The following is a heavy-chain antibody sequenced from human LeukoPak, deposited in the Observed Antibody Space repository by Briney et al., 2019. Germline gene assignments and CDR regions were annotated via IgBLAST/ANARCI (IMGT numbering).Heavy chain of an antibody. J-gene: IGHJ6*03. CDR1: GGSISSYY. D-gene: IGHD3-3*01. Sequence: SETLSLTCTVSGGSISSYYWSWIRQPAGKGLEWIGRIYTSGSTNYNPSLKSRVTISVDTSKNQFSLKLSSVTAADTAVYYCARDRDDFWSGYRARVYYYMDVWGKGTTVTVSS. CDR2: IYTSGST. CDR3: ARDRDDFWSGYRARVYYYMDV. V-gene: IGHV4-4*07.